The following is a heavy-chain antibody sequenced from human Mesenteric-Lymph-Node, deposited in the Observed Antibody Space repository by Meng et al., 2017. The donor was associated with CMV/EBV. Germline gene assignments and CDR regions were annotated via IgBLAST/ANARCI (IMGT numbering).Heavy chain of an antibody. D-gene: IGHD6-25*01. J-gene: IGHJ4*02. V-gene: IGHV3-20*04. CDR3: AREGYSSGLDY. Sequence: GESLKISCVASGFTFDDYGMSWVRQTPGKGLEWVSGINWNGASTGYADSVKGRFTISRDNAKNSLYLQMNSLRVEDTAVYYCAREGYSSGLDYWGQGTLVTVSS. CDR2: INWNGAST. CDR1: GFTFDDYG.